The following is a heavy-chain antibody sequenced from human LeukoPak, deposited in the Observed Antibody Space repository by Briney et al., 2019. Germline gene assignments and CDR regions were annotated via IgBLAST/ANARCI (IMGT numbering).Heavy chain of an antibody. J-gene: IGHJ4*02. CDR1: GFTFSSYW. D-gene: IGHD3-3*01. CDR2: IKQDGSEK. V-gene: IGHV3-7*01. CDR3: ARLYSPRITIFGRGMYYFDY. Sequence: GGSLRLSCAASGFTFSSYWMSWVRQAPGKWLEWVANIKQDGSEKYYVDSVKGRFTISRDNAKNSLYLQMNSLRAEDTAVYYCARLYSPRITIFGRGMYYFDYWGQGTLVTVSS.